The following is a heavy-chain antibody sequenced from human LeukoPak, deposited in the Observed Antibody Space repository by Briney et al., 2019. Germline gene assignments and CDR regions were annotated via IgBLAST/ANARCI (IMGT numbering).Heavy chain of an antibody. CDR2: ISGSGGST. CDR3: AKDLLRYFDWLLSGFDP. Sequence: GGSLRLSCAASGFTFSSYAMSWVRQAPGKGLEWVSAISGSGGSTYYADSVKGRFTISRDNSKNTLYLQMNSLRAEDTAVYYCAKDLLRYFDWLLSGFDPWGQGTLVTVSS. CDR1: GFTFSSYA. J-gene: IGHJ5*02. D-gene: IGHD3-9*01. V-gene: IGHV3-23*01.